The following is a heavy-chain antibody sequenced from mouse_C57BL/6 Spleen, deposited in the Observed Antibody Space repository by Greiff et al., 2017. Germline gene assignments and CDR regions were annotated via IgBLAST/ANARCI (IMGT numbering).Heavy chain of an antibody. J-gene: IGHJ2*01. CDR3: ARSLYYYGSSSYYFDY. V-gene: IGHV7-3*01. CDR1: GFTFTDYY. D-gene: IGHD1-1*01. Sequence: EVKLVESGGGLVQPGGSLSLSCAASGFTFTDYYMSWVRQPPGKALEWLGFIRNKANGYTTEYSASVKGRFTISRDNSQSILYLQMNALRAEDSATYYCARSLYYYGSSSYYFDYWGQGTTRTVSS. CDR2: IRNKANGYTT.